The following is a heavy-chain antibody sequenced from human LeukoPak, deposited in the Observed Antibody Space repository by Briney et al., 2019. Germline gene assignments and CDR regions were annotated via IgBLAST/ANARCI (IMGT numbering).Heavy chain of an antibody. CDR2: ISYDGSNK. J-gene: IGHJ6*03. Sequence: PGGSLRLSCAASGFTFSSYGMHWVRQAPGKGLEWVAVISYDGSNKYYADSVKGRFTISRDNSKNTLYLQMNSLRAEDTAVYYCAKEWQLWSDYYYYYMDVWGKGTTVTVSS. CDR3: AKEWQLWSDYYYYYMDV. CDR1: GFTFSSYG. V-gene: IGHV3-30*18. D-gene: IGHD5-18*01.